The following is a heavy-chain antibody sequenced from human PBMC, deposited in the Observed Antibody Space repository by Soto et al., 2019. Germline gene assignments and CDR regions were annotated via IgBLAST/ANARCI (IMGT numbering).Heavy chain of an antibody. CDR2: VYYNGDT. J-gene: IGHJ4*01. Sequence: PSETLSLTCSVSGGSVSSGSFYWGWIRQPPGKGLEWIGNVYYNGDTSYNPSLKSKTHGGTTDCAAPVKGRFAISRDDSKNVVYLEMNSLKTEDTAIYYCTTDSYITSIIVRFDYWGHGTLVTVSS. CDR1: GGSVSSGSFY. D-gene: IGHD2-8*02. CDR3: EMNSLKTEDTAIYYCTTDSYITSIIVRFDY. V-gene: IGHV4-39*01.